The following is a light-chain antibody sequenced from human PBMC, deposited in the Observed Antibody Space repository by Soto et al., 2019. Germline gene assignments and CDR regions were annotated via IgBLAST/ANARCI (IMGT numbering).Light chain of an antibody. V-gene: IGLV2-23*01. Sequence: QPASVSGSPGQSITISCTGTSSDVGSYNLVSWYQQHPGKAPKLMIYEGSKRPSGVSNRFSGSKSGNTASLTISGLQAEDEADYYCCSYAGSSTVVFGGGTKVTVL. J-gene: IGLJ2*01. CDR2: EGS. CDR3: CSYAGSSTVV. CDR1: SSDVGSYNL.